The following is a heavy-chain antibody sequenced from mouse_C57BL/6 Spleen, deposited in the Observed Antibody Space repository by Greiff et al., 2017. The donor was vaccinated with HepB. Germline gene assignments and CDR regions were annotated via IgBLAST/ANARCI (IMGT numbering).Heavy chain of an antibody. J-gene: IGHJ2*01. D-gene: IGHD2-1*01. CDR3: ARKRDYGNSHFDY. V-gene: IGHV1-81*01. CDR1: GYTFTSYG. CDR2: IYPRSGNT. Sequence: VQVVESGAELARPGASVKLSCKASGYTFTSYGISWVKQRTGQGLEWIGEIYPRSGNTYYNEKFKGKATLTADKSSSTAYMELRSLTSEDSAVYFCARKRDYGNSHFDYWGQGTTLTVSS.